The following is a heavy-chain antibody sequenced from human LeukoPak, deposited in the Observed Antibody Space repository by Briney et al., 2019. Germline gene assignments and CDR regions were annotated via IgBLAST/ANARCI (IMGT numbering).Heavy chain of an antibody. V-gene: IGHV1-46*01. J-gene: IGHJ4*02. CDR2: INPSGGST. CDR1: GYTFTSYY. CDR3: ARRTSPHIPAAGY. D-gene: IGHD6-13*01. Sequence: ASVKVSCKASGYTFTSYYMHWVRQAPGQGLEWMGMINPSGGSTSYAQKFQGRVTMTRDMSTSTVYMELSSLRSEDTAVYYCARRTSPHIPAAGYWGQGTLVTVSS.